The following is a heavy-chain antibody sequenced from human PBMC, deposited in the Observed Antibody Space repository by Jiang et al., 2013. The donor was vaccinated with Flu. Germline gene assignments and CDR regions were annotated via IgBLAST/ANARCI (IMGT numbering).Heavy chain of an antibody. V-gene: IGHV4-31*03. CDR2: IYYSGST. Sequence: GPGLVKPSQTLSLTCTVSGGSISSGGYYWSWIRQHPGKGLEWIGYIYYSGSTYYNPSLKSRVTISVDTSKNQFSLKLSSVTAADTAVYYCAREEPGSGYYTAYGMDVWGQGTTVTVSS. J-gene: IGHJ6*02. CDR3: AREEPGSGYYTAYGMDV. CDR1: GGSISSGGYY. D-gene: IGHD3-3*01.